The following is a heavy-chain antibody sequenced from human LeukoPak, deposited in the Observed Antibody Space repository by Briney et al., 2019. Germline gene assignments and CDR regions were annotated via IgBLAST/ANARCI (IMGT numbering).Heavy chain of an antibody. Sequence: SETLSLTCTVSGGSMSSYYWNWIRQPPGKGLEWIGYIYYSGSTNYNPSLKSRVTISVDTSKNQFSLKLSSVTAADTAVYYCARQMGAGAFDIWGQGTMVTVSS. V-gene: IGHV4-59*08. CDR3: ARQMGAGAFDI. J-gene: IGHJ3*02. D-gene: IGHD1-26*01. CDR1: GGSMSSYY. CDR2: IYYSGST.